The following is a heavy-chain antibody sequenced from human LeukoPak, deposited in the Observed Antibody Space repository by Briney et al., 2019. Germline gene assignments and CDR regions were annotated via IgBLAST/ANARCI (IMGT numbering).Heavy chain of an antibody. D-gene: IGHD3-3*01. V-gene: IGHV4-39*01. J-gene: IGHJ4*02. CDR2: IYYSGST. Sequence: PSETLSLTCTVSGVSISSSSYYWGWIRQPPGKGLEWIGSIYYSGSTYYNPSLKSRVTISVDTSKSQFSLKLSSVTAADTAVYYCARQGVARFLEWLSPAFDYWGQGTLVTVSS. CDR3: ARQGVARFLEWLSPAFDY. CDR1: GVSISSSSYY.